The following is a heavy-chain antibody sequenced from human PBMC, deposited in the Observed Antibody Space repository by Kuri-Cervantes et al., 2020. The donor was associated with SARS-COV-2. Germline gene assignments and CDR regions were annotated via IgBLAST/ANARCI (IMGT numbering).Heavy chain of an antibody. CDR1: GFMFSRCG. J-gene: IGHJ6*02. V-gene: IGHV3-30*18. Sequence: GESLKISCAASGFMFSRCGMHWVRQAPGKGLEWVAYISFDGSIKDKIVSGKGRFAISRDNSKNTLYLQMNSLRAEDTAVYYCAKGEYQLLYGGISGYYYGMDVWGQGTTVPSP. CDR3: AKGEYQLLYGGISGYYYGMDV. D-gene: IGHD2-2*02. CDR2: ISFDGSIK.